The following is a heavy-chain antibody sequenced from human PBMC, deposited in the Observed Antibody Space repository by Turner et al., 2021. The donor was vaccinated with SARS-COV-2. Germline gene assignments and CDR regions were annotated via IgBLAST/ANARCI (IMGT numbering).Heavy chain of an antibody. CDR1: GGPISSYY. CDR3: ARALSERLYSYDSNYYLRNRFDP. J-gene: IGHJ5*02. Sequence: QVQPPESGPGLVKPSETLSLTCSVSGGPISSYYLGWIRPSPGKGLEWIGYIHYSGTANYSPSLMSRVTISVDTSKNQVSLRMTSVTAADTAVYYCARALSERLYSYDSNYYLRNRFDPWGQGTLVTVS. D-gene: IGHD3-22*01. V-gene: IGHV4-59*01. CDR2: IHYSGTA.